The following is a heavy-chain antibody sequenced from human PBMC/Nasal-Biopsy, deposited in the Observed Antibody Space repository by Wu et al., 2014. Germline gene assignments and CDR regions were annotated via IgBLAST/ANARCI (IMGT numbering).Heavy chain of an antibody. V-gene: IGHV3-9*01. J-gene: IGHJ3*01. CDR3: VSSYDSSGYYLKGTLVV. CDR2: ISYNSRMT. D-gene: IGHD3-22*01. Sequence: RGPEWVCGISYNSRMTGYADSVKGRFTVSRDNAKTSLYLEMNSLRPEDTALYYCVSSYDSSGYYLKGTLVVWGQGTMVTVSS.